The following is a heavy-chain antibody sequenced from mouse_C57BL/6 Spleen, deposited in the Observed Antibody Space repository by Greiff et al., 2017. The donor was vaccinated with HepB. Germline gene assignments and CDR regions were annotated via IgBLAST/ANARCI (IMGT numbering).Heavy chain of an antibody. CDR1: GYAFSSYW. CDR3: AREDDSYAMDY. V-gene: IGHV1-80*01. Sequence: VQLQQSGAELVKPGASVKISCKASGYAFSSYWMNWVKQRPGKGLEWIGQIYPGDGDTNYNGKFKGKATLTADKSSSTAYMQLSSLTSEDSAVYFCAREDDSYAMDYWGQGTSVTVSS. CDR2: IYPGDGDT. J-gene: IGHJ4*01.